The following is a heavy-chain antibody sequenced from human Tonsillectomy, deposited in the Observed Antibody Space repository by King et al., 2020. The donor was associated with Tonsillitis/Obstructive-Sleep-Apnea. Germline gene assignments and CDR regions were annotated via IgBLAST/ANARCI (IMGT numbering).Heavy chain of an antibody. Sequence: VQLQQWGTGLLRPSETLSLTCGVYGGSFSGYYWSWIRQPPGKGLEWIGEIIHSGITNYSPSLKSRVTISVDTSKNQFSLKLSSVTAADTAVYYCARDNGGGSAFDIWGQGTMVTVSS. CDR1: GGSFSGYY. CDR3: ARDNGGGSAFDI. V-gene: IGHV4-34*12. CDR2: IIHSGIT. J-gene: IGHJ3*02. D-gene: IGHD3-16*01.